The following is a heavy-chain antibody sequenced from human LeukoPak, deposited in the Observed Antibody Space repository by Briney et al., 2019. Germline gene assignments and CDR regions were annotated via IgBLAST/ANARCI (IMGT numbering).Heavy chain of an antibody. J-gene: IGHJ6*02. CDR3: ARRDGTYPYYYGMDV. CDR2: IYPGDSDT. CDR1: GYSFTNYW. Sequence: GESLKISCQGSGYSFTNYWIGWVRQMPGKGLEWMGIIYPGDSDTRCSPSFQGQVTISADKSISTAYLQWSSLKASDTAMYYCARRDGTYPYYYGMDVWGQGTTVTVSS. D-gene: IGHD1-14*01. V-gene: IGHV5-51*01.